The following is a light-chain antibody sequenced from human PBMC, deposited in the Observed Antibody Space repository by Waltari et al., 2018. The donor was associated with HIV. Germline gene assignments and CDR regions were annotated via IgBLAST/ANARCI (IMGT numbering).Light chain of an antibody. J-gene: IGLJ2*01. V-gene: IGLV1-47*01. Sequence: QSVLTQPPSASGTPGQRVTISCSGSSPNIESNYVYWYQQLPGTAPKLLIYRSIQRPSGVPDRFSGSKSGTSASLASSGLRSEDEADYYCAAWDDSLSVVVFGGGTKLTVL. CDR2: RSI. CDR3: AAWDDSLSVVV. CDR1: SPNIESNY.